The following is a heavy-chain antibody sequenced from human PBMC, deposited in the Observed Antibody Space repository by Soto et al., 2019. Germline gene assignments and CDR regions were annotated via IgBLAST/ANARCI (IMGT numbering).Heavy chain of an antibody. CDR2: IIPIFGTA. Sequence: GASVKVSCKASGGTFSSYAISWVRQAPGQGLEWMGGIIPIFGTANYAQKFQGRVTITADESTSTAYMELSSLRSEDTAVYYCARDPGAFWSGYFDYWGQGTLVTVSS. V-gene: IGHV1-69*13. CDR1: GGTFSSYA. J-gene: IGHJ4*02. CDR3: ARDPGAFWSGYFDY. D-gene: IGHD3-3*01.